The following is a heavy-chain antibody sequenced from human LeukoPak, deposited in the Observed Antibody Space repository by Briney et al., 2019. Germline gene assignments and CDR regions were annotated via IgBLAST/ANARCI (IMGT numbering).Heavy chain of an antibody. J-gene: IGHJ6*03. Sequence: SETLSLTCTVSGGSISSYYWSWIRQPPGKGLEWIGYIYYSGSTNHNPSLKSRVTISVDTSKNQFSLKLSSVTAADTAVYYCSRGSYFDFWSGYGKGSDYYYYLDVWGKGTTVTVSS. CDR3: SRGSYFDFWSGYGKGSDYYYYLDV. CDR2: IYYSGST. D-gene: IGHD3-3*01. V-gene: IGHV4-59*01. CDR1: GGSISSYY.